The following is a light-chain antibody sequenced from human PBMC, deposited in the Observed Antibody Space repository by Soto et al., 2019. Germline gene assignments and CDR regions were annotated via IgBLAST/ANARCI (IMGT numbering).Light chain of an antibody. Sequence: DILLTQSPATLSLSRGERATLSCRASQSVGSSLAWFQQKPGQAPRLLIYDASNRATGIPARFSGSGSGTDFTLTISSLEPEDFAVYYCQQRGSWPQLTFGGGTKVDIK. CDR3: QQRGSWPQLT. CDR1: QSVGSS. V-gene: IGKV3-11*01. J-gene: IGKJ4*01. CDR2: DAS.